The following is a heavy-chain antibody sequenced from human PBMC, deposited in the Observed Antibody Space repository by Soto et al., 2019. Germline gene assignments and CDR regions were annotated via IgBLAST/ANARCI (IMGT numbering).Heavy chain of an antibody. J-gene: IGHJ3*02. Sequence: PSETLSLTCTVSGGSISSGGYYWSWIRQHPGKGLEWIGYIYYSGSTYYNPSLKSRVTISVDTSKNQFSLKLSSVTAADTAAYYCARGKGFTIFGVVITDAFDIWGQGTMVTVSS. V-gene: IGHV4-31*03. CDR3: ARGKGFTIFGVVITDAFDI. D-gene: IGHD3-3*01. CDR1: GGSISSGGYY. CDR2: IYYSGST.